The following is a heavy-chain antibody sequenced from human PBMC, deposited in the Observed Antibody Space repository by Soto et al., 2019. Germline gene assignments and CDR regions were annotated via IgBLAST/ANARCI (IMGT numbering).Heavy chain of an antibody. V-gene: IGHV4-61*01. CDR3: ARDRSYYDILSKVYYGMDV. Sequence: PSETLSLTCTVSGGSVSSGSYYWSWIRQPPGKGLEWIGYIYYSGSTNYNPSLKSRVTISVDTSKNQFSLKLSSVTAADTAVYYCARDRSYYDILSKVYYGMDVWGQGTTVTVSS. D-gene: IGHD3-9*01. CDR2: IYYSGST. J-gene: IGHJ6*02. CDR1: GGSVSSGSYY.